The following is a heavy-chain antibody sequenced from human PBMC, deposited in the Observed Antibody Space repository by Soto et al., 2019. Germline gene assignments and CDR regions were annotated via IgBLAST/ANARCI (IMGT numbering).Heavy chain of an antibody. J-gene: IGHJ5*02. CDR2: IYPDDSDV. V-gene: IGHV5-51*01. CDR3: ARHRNAGWFDT. CDR1: GYDFSTFW. Sequence: LKISCKASGYDFSTFWIAWVRQMPGRGLEWMGVIYPDDSDVTYSPSFQGQVTISVDKSMTTAYLHWSSLRASDTATYYCARHRNAGWFDTWGQGTPVTVSS.